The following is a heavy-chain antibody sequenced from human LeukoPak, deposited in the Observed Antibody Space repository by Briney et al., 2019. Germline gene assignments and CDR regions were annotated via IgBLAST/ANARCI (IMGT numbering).Heavy chain of an antibody. D-gene: IGHD6-13*01. CDR2: ISYDGSNK. Sequence: GGSLRLSCAGSGFTFSSYAMHWVRQAPGKGLEWVAVISYDGSNKYYADSVKGRFTISRDNSKNTLYLQMNSLRAEDTAVYYCARDGDFGDSSSWYYFDYWGQGTLVTVSS. J-gene: IGHJ4*02. CDR1: GFTFSSYA. CDR3: ARDGDFGDSSSWYYFDY. V-gene: IGHV3-30-3*01.